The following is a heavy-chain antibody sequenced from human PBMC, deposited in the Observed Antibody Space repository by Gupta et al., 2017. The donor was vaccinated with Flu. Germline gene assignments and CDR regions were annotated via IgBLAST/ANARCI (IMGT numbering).Heavy chain of an antibody. CDR1: GFTFSSYG. V-gene: IGHV3-30*03. CDR2: ISYDGSNK. J-gene: IGHJ4*02. Sequence: QVQLVESGGGVVQPGRSLRLSCAASGFTFSSYGMHWVRQAPGKGLEWVAVISYDGSNKYYADSVKGRFTISRDNSKNTLYLQMNSLRAEDTAVYYCCTEQQPYLYNESHFDYWGQGTLVTVSS. D-gene: IGHD6-13*01. CDR3: CTEQQPYLYNESHFDY.